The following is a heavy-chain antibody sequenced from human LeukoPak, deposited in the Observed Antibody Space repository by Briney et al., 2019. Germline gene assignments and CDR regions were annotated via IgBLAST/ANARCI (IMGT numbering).Heavy chain of an antibody. CDR3: ARDGQYDDGGNYHLDY. CDR2: IIPIFGTA. V-gene: IGHV1-69*13. D-gene: IGHD4-23*01. CDR1: GGTFSSYA. Sequence: SVKVSCKASGGTFSSYAISWVRQAPGHGLEWMGGIIPIFGTANYAQKFQGRVTITADESTSTAYMELSSLRSEDTAVYYCARDGQYDDGGNYHLDYWGQGTLVTVSS. J-gene: IGHJ4*02.